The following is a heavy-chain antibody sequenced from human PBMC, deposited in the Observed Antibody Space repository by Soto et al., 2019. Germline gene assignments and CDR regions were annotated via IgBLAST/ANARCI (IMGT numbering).Heavy chain of an antibody. CDR2: IYYSGST. Sequence: QETFTEAGVHFGDPVLTCTVSGGSISSYYWSWIRQPPGKGLEWIGYIYYSGSTNYNPSLKSRVTISVDTSKNQFSLKLSSVTAADTAVYYCAISASQLLEIGMDVWGKGTTVTVSS. D-gene: IGHD2-2*01. J-gene: IGHJ6*03. V-gene: IGHV4-59*08. CDR3: AISASQLLEIGMDV. CDR1: GGSISSYY.